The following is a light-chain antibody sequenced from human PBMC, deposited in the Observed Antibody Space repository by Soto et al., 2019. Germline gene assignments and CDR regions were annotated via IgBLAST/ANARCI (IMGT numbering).Light chain of an antibody. CDR1: SSDVGGYNY. CDR2: EVS. Sequence: QSALTQPASVSGSPGQSITISCTGTSSDVGGYNYVSWYQQHPGKAPKLMIYEVSNRPSGVSNRFSGSKSGNTASLTIAGRQPDDEGDDYCSSYTSSSTPYVFGTGTKLTVL. CDR3: SSYTSSSTPYV. J-gene: IGLJ1*01. V-gene: IGLV2-14*01.